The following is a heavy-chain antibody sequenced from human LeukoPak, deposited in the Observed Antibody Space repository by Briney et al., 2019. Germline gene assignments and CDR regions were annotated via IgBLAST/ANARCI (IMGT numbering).Heavy chain of an antibody. CDR3: ARGGHGDYFDY. Sequence: GGSLRLSCAASGFTFSSYSMNWVRQAPGKGLEWVSYISSSSSTIYYADSVKGRFTISRDNSKNSLYLQMNSLRAEDTAVYYCARGGHGDYFDYWGQGTLVTVSS. D-gene: IGHD4-17*01. J-gene: IGHJ4*02. CDR2: ISSSSSTI. CDR1: GFTFSSYS. V-gene: IGHV3-48*01.